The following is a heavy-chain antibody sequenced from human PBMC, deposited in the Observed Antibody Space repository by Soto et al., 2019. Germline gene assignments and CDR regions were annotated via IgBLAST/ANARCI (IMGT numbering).Heavy chain of an antibody. CDR3: ARDFAYFDS. V-gene: IGHV4-61*01. J-gene: IGHJ4*02. Sequence: SETLSLPFTVSGWSFKRGRYFLGWIRQPPGKGLEWIGYVYHTGRTSYNPSLKSRVSISMDTSKNQFSLNLDSVTAADTAVYFCARDFAYFDSWGQGTLVTVS. CDR2: VYHTGRT. CDR1: GWSFKRGRYF. D-gene: IGHD3-3*01.